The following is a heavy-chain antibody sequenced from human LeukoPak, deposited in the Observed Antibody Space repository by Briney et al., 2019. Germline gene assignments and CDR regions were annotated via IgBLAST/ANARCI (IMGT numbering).Heavy chain of an antibody. J-gene: IGHJ4*02. CDR2: INQDGSQK. D-gene: IGHD3-22*01. V-gene: IGHV3-7*01. Sequence: PGGSLRLSCAASGSTFSYSWMNWVRQAPGKGLEWVASINQDGSQKYYVDSVKGRFTISRDNAKNSLYLQMNGLRAEDTAVYYCARFLSSGYYLDYWGQGTLVTVSS. CDR1: GSTFSYSW. CDR3: ARFLSSGYYLDY.